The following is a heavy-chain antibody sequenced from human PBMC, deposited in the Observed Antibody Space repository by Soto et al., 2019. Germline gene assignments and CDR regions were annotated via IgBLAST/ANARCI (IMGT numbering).Heavy chain of an antibody. CDR3: AKDHYYGSGSYYKGSFDY. J-gene: IGHJ4*02. CDR2: ISWNSGSI. Sequence: GGSLRLSCAASGFTFDDYAMHWVRQAPGKGLEWVSGISWNSGSIGYADSVKGRFTISRDNAKNSLYLQMNSLRAEDTALYYCAKDHYYGSGSYYKGSFDYWGQGTLVTVSS. CDR1: GFTFDDYA. D-gene: IGHD3-10*01. V-gene: IGHV3-9*01.